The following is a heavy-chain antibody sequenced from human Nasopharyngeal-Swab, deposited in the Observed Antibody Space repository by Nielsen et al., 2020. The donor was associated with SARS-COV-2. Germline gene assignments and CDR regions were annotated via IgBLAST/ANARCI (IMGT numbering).Heavy chain of an antibody. D-gene: IGHD3-22*01. V-gene: IGHV3-23*01. Sequence: GGSLRLSCAASGFTFSSYAMTWVRQAPGKGLEWLSSITGSGGTTYYTDSVKGRFTISRDNSRNTLYLQMNSLRAEDTAIYYCAGGSSGYSYAFDIWGQGTMVTVPS. CDR1: GFTFSSYA. CDR3: AGGSSGYSYAFDI. J-gene: IGHJ3*02. CDR2: ITGSGGTT.